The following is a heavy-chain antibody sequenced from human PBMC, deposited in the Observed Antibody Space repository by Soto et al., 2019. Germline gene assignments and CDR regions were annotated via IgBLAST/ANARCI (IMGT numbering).Heavy chain of an antibody. V-gene: IGHV3-66*01. J-gene: IGHJ4*02. D-gene: IGHD4-17*01. CDR1: GVTVGNNY. CDR2: TYSGGDT. CDR3: ARNVPVTDLGY. Sequence: EVRLVESGGGLVQPGGSLRLSCAASGVTVGNNYMSWVRQAPGKGLEWVSVTYSGGDTLYADSVKGRFTMSRDSTKNTVYLQIDSLRAEDTAVYFCARNVPVTDLGYWGQGSLVTVSS.